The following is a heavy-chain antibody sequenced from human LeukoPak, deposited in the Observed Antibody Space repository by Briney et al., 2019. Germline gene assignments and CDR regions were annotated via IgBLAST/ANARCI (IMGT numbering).Heavy chain of an antibody. CDR1: GGSISSGGYY. J-gene: IGHJ3*02. Sequence: SQTLSLTCTVSGGSISSGGYYWSWIRQHPGKGLEWIGYIYYSGSTYYNPSLKSRVTISVDTSKNQFSLKLSSVTAADTAVYYCTRVIKDYDIWTGYQDAFDIWGQGTMVTVSS. CDR3: TRVIKDYDIWTGYQDAFDI. D-gene: IGHD3-9*01. V-gene: IGHV4-31*03. CDR2: IYYSGST.